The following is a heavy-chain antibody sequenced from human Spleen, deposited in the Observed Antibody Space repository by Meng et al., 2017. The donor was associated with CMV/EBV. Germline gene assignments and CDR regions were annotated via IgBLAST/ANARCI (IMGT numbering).Heavy chain of an antibody. CDR1: GFIFSSYW. CDR2: INTDGRNV. D-gene: IGHD6-13*01. V-gene: IGHV3-74*01. J-gene: IGHJ3*02. CDR3: VRREYSSPSGIQGDVFDI. Sequence: GESLKISCAGSGFIFSSYWIHWVRQAPGKGLVWISRINTDGRNVIYADSVKGRFTVSRDNAKHTLYAQMNSLRAEDTAVYYCVRREYSSPSGIQGDVFDIWGQGTMVTVSS.